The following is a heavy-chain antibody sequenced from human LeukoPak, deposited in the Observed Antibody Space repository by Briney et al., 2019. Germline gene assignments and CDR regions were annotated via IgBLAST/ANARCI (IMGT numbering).Heavy chain of an antibody. CDR1: GFTFSSYW. V-gene: IGHV3-7*01. CDR3: ARDLPEGWFDP. CDR2: IKQDGSEK. Sequence: PGGSLRLSCAASGFTFSSYWMSWVRQAPGRGLEWVANIKQDGSEKYYVDSVKGRFTISRDNAKNSLYLQMNSLRAEDTAVYYCARDLPEGWFDPWGQGTLVTVSS. J-gene: IGHJ5*02.